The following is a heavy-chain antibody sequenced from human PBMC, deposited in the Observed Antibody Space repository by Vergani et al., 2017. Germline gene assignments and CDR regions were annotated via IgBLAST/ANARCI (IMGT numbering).Heavy chain of an antibody. CDR1: GFTFSSYS. CDR2: ISSSSSYI. D-gene: IGHD6-13*01. V-gene: IGHV3-21*01. J-gene: IGHJ4*02. CDR3: AIDPLTYSSSWFDY. Sequence: EVQLVESGGGLVKPGGSLRLSCAASGFTFSSYSMNWVRQAPGKGLEWVSSISSSSSYIYYADSVKGRFTISRDNAKNSLYLQMNSLRAEDTAVYYCAIDPLTYSSSWFDYWGQGTLVTVSS.